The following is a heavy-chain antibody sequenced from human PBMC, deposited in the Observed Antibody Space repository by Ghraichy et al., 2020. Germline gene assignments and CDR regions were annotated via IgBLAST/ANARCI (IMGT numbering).Heavy chain of an antibody. CDR2: IISTSHNI. D-gene: IGHD1-14*01. CDR3: ARDWHLDSARNGDYGVDV. Sequence: YSMNWVRQAPGKRREWVSDIISTSHNIYYADSVKGRFTTCRDNGKNSLYLQMNSLRGDDTAVYYWARDWHLDSARNGDYGVDVWGQGTTVTVSS. J-gene: IGHJ6*01. V-gene: IGHV3-48*01. CDR1: YS.